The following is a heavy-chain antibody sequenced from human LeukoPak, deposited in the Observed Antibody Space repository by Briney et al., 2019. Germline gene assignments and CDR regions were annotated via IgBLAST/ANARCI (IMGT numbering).Heavy chain of an antibody. V-gene: IGHV3-21*01. J-gene: IGHJ4*02. CDR3: ARDRTTVSSPLDY. CDR2: IYSSGSYI. CDR1: GFTFSSYW. Sequence: GGSLRLSCAASGFTFSSYWMSWVRQAPGKGLEWVSSIYSSGSYIYYADSVQGRFTISRDNAKNSLYLQMNSLRAEDTALYDCARDRTTVSSPLDYWGQGTLVIVSS. D-gene: IGHD4-17*01.